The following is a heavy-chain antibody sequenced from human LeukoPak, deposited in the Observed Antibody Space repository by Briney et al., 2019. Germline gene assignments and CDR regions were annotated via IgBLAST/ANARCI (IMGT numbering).Heavy chain of an antibody. CDR1: GYTFTSYY. D-gene: IGHD2-15*01. CDR3: ATEVVDNLRLDY. Sequence: AAVKVSCKASGYTFTSYYMHWVRQAPGQGLEWMGIINPSGGETSYAKKFQGRLTITRDTSTNTVIWELTSLRSKDRSGYYCATEVVDNLRLDYWGQGTLVTVSS. J-gene: IGHJ4*02. CDR2: INPSGGET. V-gene: IGHV1-46*01.